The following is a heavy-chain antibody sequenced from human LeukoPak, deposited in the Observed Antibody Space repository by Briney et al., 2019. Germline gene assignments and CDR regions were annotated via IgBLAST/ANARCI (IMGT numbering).Heavy chain of an antibody. CDR1: GGSISSSNW. D-gene: IGHD3-22*01. CDR3: ARVDYYDNRGYYNPESFDV. V-gene: IGHV4-4*02. J-gene: IGHJ3*01. Sequence: PSGTLSLTCAVSGGSISSSNWWSWVRQPPGKGLEWIGEIYHSGSTNYNPSLKSRVTMSVDTSKNQFSLKLSSVTAADTALYYCARVDYYDNRGYYNPESFDVWGQGTMVTVSS. CDR2: IYHSGST.